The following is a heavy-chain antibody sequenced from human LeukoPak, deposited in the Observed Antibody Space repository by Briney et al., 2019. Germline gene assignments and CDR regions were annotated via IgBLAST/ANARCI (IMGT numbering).Heavy chain of an antibody. J-gene: IGHJ4*02. Sequence: GGSLRLSCAASGFTFDDYAMHWVRQAPGKGLEWVSGISWNSGSIGYADSVKGRFTISRDNAKNSLYLQMNSLRAENTALYYCARLVRIVGAAVFDYWGQGTLVTVSS. D-gene: IGHD1-26*01. CDR2: ISWNSGSI. V-gene: IGHV3-9*01. CDR1: GFTFDDYA. CDR3: ARLVRIVGAAVFDY.